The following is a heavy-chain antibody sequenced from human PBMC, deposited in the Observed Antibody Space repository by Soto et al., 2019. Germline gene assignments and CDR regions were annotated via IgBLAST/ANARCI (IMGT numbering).Heavy chain of an antibody. Sequence: QVQLQQWGAGLLKPSETLSLTCAVYGGSFSGYYWSWIRQPPGKGLEWIGELNDSGGTNYNASLKSRVRISADTSKNLFSLKLNFVTAADTAVYYCARGRGGVQHWGQGTLVTVSS. CDR1: GGSFSGYY. CDR3: ARGRGGVQH. D-gene: IGHD3-10*01. J-gene: IGHJ1*01. CDR2: LNDSGGT. V-gene: IGHV4-34*01.